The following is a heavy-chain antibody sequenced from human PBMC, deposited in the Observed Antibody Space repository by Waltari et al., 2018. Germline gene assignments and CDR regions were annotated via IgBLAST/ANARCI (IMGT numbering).Heavy chain of an antibody. D-gene: IGHD3-10*01. Sequence: EVQLAVSVGGLVTPGGFLRLSCAASGCTPRSYSMTGVRKARGKGVEGVSSNSSSISYIYNAESVKNRFTISRDNAKNSLYLQMSSLRAGDTAVYYCARDATTRGYWGQGTLVTVSS. CDR1: GCTPRSYS. J-gene: IGHJ4*02. V-gene: IGHV3-21*01. CDR2: NSSSISYI. CDR3: ARDATTRGY.